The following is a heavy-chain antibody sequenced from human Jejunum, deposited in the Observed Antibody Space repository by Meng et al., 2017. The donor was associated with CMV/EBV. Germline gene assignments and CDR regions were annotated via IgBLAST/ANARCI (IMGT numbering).Heavy chain of an antibody. D-gene: IGHD6-13*01. CDR2: IDSFSSTM. CDR1: GFSFGVYS. CDR3: ARDSIASALDY. J-gene: IGHJ4*02. V-gene: IGHV3-48*01. Sequence: AASGFSFGVYSMNWVRQAPGKGLEWLSYIDSFSSTMHYTDSIKGRFTISRDNAKNSLYLQMNSLSAEDTAVYYCARDSIASALDYWGQGVLVTVSS.